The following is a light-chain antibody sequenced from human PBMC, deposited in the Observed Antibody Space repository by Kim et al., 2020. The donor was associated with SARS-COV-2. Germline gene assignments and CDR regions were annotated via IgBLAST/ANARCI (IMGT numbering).Light chain of an antibody. CDR3: NSRDSSGNQWV. J-gene: IGLJ3*02. CDR1: SLRSYY. V-gene: IGLV3-19*01. CDR2: GKN. Sequence: ALGQTVRITCQGDSLRSYYARWYQQKPGQAPVLVIYGKNNRPSGIPDRFPGSSSGNTASLTITGAQAEDEADYYCNSRDSSGNQWVFGGGTQLTVL.